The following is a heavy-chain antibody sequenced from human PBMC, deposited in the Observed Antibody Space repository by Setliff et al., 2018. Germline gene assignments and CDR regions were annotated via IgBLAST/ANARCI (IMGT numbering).Heavy chain of an antibody. D-gene: IGHD3-22*01. V-gene: IGHV4-59*08. Sequence: PSETLSLTCTVSGDSISPYYWNWIRQSPGKGLEWIGYIYSSGTTDYNPSLKSRVTISLDSSRKQFSLEMTSLSAADTAIYDCARARWSGGYYSGDKYYMDVWGKGTTVTVSS. CDR3: ARARWSGGYYSGDKYYMDV. CDR2: IYSSGTT. J-gene: IGHJ6*03. CDR1: GDSISPYY.